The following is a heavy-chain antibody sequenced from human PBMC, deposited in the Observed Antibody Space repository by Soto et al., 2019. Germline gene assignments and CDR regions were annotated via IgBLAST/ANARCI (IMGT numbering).Heavy chain of an antibody. CDR3: ARVQAVAGIYYYYYPMDV. Sequence: GGSLRLSCAASGFTFSSYGMHWVRQAPGTGLEWVAVIWYDGSNKYYADSVKGRFTISRDTSKNTLYLQMNSPRAEDTAVYYCARVQAVAGIYYYYYPMDVWGQGTTVTVSS. CDR1: GFTFSSYG. D-gene: IGHD6-19*01. J-gene: IGHJ6*02. CDR2: IWYDGSNK. V-gene: IGHV3-33*01.